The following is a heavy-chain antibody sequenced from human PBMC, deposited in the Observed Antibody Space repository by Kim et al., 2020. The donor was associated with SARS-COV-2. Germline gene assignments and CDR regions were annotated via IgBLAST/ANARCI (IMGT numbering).Heavy chain of an antibody. CDR3: ARCPGAVAGTWDSYYYYYGMDV. V-gene: IGHV1-69*13. CDR2: IIPIFGTA. Sequence: SVKVSCKASGGTFSSYAISWVRQAPGQGLEWMGGIIPIFGTANYAQKFQGRVTITADESTSTAYMELSSLRSEDTAVYYCARCPGAVAGTWDSYYYYYGMDVWGQGTTVTVSS. D-gene: IGHD6-19*01. J-gene: IGHJ6*02. CDR1: GGTFSSYA.